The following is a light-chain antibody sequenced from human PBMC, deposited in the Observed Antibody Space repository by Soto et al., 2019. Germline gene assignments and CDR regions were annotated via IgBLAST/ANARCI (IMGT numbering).Light chain of an antibody. Sequence: QPVLTQSPSASASLGASVKLTCTLSSGYSRYAIAWHQQHPEKGPRFLMKVNSDGSHIKGDGIPHRFSGSSSGAERYLTISSLQSEDEADYYCQTWGTGIQVFGGGTKVTVL. CDR1: SGYSRYA. CDR2: VNSDGSH. V-gene: IGLV4-69*01. CDR3: QTWGTGIQV. J-gene: IGLJ3*02.